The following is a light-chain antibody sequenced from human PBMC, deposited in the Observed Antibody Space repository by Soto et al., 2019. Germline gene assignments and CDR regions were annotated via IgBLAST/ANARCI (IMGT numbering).Light chain of an antibody. CDR1: SSDIGAYDY. J-gene: IGLJ1*01. V-gene: IGLV2-14*03. Sequence: QSALSQPASVSGSPGQSITISCTGTSSDIGAYDYVSWYQHHPGKAPKLVIYDVSDRPSGVSNRFSGSKSGNTASLTISGLQVEDEADYYCSSYERTTTLTYVFGTGTKVTVL. CDR2: DVS. CDR3: SSYERTTTLTYV.